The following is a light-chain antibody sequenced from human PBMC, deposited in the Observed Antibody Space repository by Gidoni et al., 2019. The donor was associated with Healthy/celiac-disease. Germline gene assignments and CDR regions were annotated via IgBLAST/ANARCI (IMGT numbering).Light chain of an antibody. CDR1: QSVSSSY. J-gene: IGKJ2*01. V-gene: IGKV3-20*01. CDR3: QQYGSSRNX. CDR2: GAS. Sequence: EIVFTQSPGTLSLSPGERATLSCRASQSVSSSYLAWYQQKPGQAPRLLIYGASSRATGIPDRFSGSGSGTDFTLTISRLEPEDFAVYYCQQYGSSRNXVXQGTKLEIK.